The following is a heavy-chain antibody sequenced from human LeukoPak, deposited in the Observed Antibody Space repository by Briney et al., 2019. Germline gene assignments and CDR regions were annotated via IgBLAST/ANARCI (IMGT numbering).Heavy chain of an antibody. J-gene: IGHJ5*02. CDR2: ISTRSSNT. V-gene: IGHV3-11*05. CDR1: GFTFSDYY. Sequence: GGSLRLSCAASGFTFSDYYLTWTRQAPGQGLEWVSSISTRSSNTNYADSVKGRFTMSRDDGKNALYLQMNSLRAEDSAVYYCARESSYRFDPWGQGTLVTVSS. CDR3: ARESSYRFDP.